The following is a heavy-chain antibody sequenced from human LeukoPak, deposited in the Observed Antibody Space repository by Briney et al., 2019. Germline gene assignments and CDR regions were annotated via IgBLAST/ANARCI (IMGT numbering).Heavy chain of an antibody. CDR1: GGSISSYY. J-gene: IGHJ4*02. CDR2: IHYSGST. CDR3: ARGLSGYSYGYYFDY. V-gene: IGHV4-59*01. Sequence: SETLSLTCTVSGGSISSYYWSWIRQPPGKGLEWIGYIHYSGSTNYNPSLKSRVTISVDTSKKQLSLKLTSVTAADTAVYYCARGLSGYSYGYYFDYWGQGTLFTVSS. D-gene: IGHD5-18*01.